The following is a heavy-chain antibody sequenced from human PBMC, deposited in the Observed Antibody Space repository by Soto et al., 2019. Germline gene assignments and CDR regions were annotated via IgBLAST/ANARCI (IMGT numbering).Heavy chain of an antibody. CDR1: GYNFIDYY. CDR2: ISPKSGGT. Sequence: QVQLVQSGAEVKKPGASVKVSCEASGYNFIDYYIHWVRQAPGQGFEWVGRISPKSGGTNSAQKFEGRVTMTWDTSLNTAYMELSSLKSDDMAVYYCARPPGYISDWYYFDLWGQGTRVTVSS. CDR3: ARPPGYISDWYYFDL. J-gene: IGHJ4*02. D-gene: IGHD3-9*01. V-gene: IGHV1-2*02.